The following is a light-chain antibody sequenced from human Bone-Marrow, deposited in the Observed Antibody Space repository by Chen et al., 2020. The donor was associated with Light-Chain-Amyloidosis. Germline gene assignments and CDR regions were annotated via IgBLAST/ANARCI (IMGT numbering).Light chain of an antibody. Sequence: SYELTHPPSVSVSPGQTARITCSGDDLPTKYAYLYQQKPGQAPVLVIHRDTERPSGISEQFSGSSSGTTATLTISGVQAEDEADYHCQAADSSGTYEVIFGGGNKLTVL. CDR3: QAADSSGTYEVI. CDR1: DLPTKY. J-gene: IGLJ2*01. CDR2: RDT. V-gene: IGLV3-25*03.